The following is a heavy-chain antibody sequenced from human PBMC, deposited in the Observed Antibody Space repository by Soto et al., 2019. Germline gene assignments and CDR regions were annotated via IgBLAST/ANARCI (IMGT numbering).Heavy chain of an antibody. CDR3: AKGGRQWLVTSDFNY. D-gene: IGHD6-19*01. CDR2: VSHDGRDT. V-gene: IGHV3-30*18. J-gene: IGHJ4*02. CDR1: GFTFSDYA. Sequence: VQLVESGGGVVQPGRSLRLSGAASGFTFSDYAMHWVRQAPGKGLEWVAVVSHDGRDTHYADSVKGRFTISRDSSKNTVSLEMTSLRAEDTAVYYCAKGGRQWLVTSDFNYWGQGALVTVSS.